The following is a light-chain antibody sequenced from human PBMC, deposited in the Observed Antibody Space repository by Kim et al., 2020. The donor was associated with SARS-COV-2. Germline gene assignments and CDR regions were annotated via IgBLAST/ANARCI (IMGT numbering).Light chain of an antibody. Sequence: DIVLTQSPGTLSLSPGERATLSCRASQSFSSSYLAWYQQKPGQATRLLIYGASTRATAIPDRFSGSGSGTDFTLNISSLEPEDFAVYLCQQYSASPITFGQVTRLEIK. CDR3: QQYSASPIT. V-gene: IGKV3-20*01. J-gene: IGKJ5*01. CDR2: GAS. CDR1: QSFSSSY.